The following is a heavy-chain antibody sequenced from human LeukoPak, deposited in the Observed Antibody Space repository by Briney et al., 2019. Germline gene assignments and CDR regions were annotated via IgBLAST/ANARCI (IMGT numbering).Heavy chain of an antibody. CDR3: ARVTAWGYFDY. CDR1: GFTFSDYW. CDR2: VEQDGSDI. V-gene: IGHV3-7*01. Sequence: GGSLRLSCAASGFTFSDYWMTWFRQAPGKGPERVASVEQDGSDIQYVDFVKGRFTISRDNGRNSVYLQMNSLRVEGTAVYYCARVTAWGYFDYWGQGTLVSVSS. D-gene: IGHD1-26*01. J-gene: IGHJ4*02.